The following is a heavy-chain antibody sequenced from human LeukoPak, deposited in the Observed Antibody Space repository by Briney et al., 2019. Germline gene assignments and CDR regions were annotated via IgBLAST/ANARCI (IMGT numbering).Heavy chain of an antibody. D-gene: IGHD6-19*01. Sequence: AGSLILSCAASGFTFSSYSMNWVRQAPGKGLEWVSSISSSSSYIYYADSVKGRFTISRDNAKNSLYLQMNSLKTEDTAVYYCTTGLYSSGWYPSDFDYWGQGALVSVSS. CDR3: TTGLYSSGWYPSDFDY. CDR2: ISSSSSYI. V-gene: IGHV3-21*03. CDR1: GFTFSSYS. J-gene: IGHJ4*02.